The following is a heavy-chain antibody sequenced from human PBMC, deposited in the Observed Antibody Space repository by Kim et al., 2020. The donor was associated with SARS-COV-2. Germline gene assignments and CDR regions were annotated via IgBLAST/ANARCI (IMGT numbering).Heavy chain of an antibody. CDR2: LYAGSTT. V-gene: IGHV3-66*01. CDR1: GFTVISSY. D-gene: IGHD3-22*01. J-gene: IGHJ3*02. CDR3: ARILITMIVVDAFDI. Sequence: GGSLRLSCAASGFTVISSYMTWVRQAPGQGLEWVSVLYAGSTTYYADSVKGRFTISRDNSKNTLHLQMNSLRADDTAVYYCARILITMIVVDAFDIWGQG.